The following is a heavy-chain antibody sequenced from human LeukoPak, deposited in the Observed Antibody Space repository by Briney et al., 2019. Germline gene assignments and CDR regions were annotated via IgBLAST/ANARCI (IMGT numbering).Heavy chain of an antibody. D-gene: IGHD3-16*02. CDR1: GFTFGDYA. CDR2: IRSKAYGGTT. Sequence: GGSLRLSCTASGFTFGDYAMSWFRQAPGKGLEWVGFIRSKAYGGTTEYAASVKGRFTISRDDSKSIAYLQMNSLKTEDTAVYYCTGDTYYDYVWGSYRFDYWGQGTLVTVSS. J-gene: IGHJ4*02. V-gene: IGHV3-49*03. CDR3: TGDTYYDYVWGSYRFDY.